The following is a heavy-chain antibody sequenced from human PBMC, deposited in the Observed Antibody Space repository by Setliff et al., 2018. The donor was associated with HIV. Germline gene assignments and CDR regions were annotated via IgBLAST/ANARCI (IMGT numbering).Heavy chain of an antibody. J-gene: IGHJ6*03. CDR2: ITPYNNNT. CDR1: GYTFSTYG. D-gene: IGHD3-10*01. V-gene: IGHV1-18*01. CDR3: ARGQGGMWVGGYGISSNYYYYMDV. Sequence: VASVKVSCKASGYTFSTYGISWLRQAPGQGLEWMGWITPYNNNTQYTQHLQGRVTMTTDTYTSTAYLDLRSLRSEDTAVYYCARGQGGMWVGGYGISSNYYYYMDVWGKGTTVTVSS.